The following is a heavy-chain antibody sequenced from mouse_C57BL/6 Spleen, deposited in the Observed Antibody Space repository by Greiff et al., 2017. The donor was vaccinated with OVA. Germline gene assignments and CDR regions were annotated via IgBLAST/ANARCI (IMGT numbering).Heavy chain of an antibody. CDR1: GYTFTSYW. J-gene: IGHJ3*01. V-gene: IGHV1-61*01. CDR3: ARRGTAQATFAY. D-gene: IGHD3-2*02. Sequence: VQLQQPGAELVRPGSSVKLSCKASGYTFTSYWMDWVKQRPGQGLEWIGNIYPSDSETHYNQKFKDKATLTVDKSSSTAYMQLSSLTSEDSAVYYCARRGTAQATFAYWGQGTLVTVSA. CDR2: IYPSDSET.